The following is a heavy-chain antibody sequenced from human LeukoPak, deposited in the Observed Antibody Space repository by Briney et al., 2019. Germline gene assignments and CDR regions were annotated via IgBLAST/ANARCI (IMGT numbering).Heavy chain of an antibody. CDR3: ARRPVSYYDFWSGYDEPFDY. CDR1: GGSISSSNW. V-gene: IGHV4-4*02. Sequence: PSGTLSLTRAVSGGSISSSNWWSWVRQPPGKGLEWIGEIYHSGSTNYNPSLKSRVTISVDKSKNQFSLKLSSVTAADTAVYYCARRPVSYYDFWSGYDEPFDYWGQGTLVTVSS. J-gene: IGHJ4*02. D-gene: IGHD3-3*01. CDR2: IYHSGST.